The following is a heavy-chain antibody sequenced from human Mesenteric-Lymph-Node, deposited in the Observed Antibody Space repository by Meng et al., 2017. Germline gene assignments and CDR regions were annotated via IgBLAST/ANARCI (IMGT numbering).Heavy chain of an antibody. CDR1: GGTFSSYT. V-gene: IGHV1-69*02. D-gene: IGHD5-24*01. Sequence: SVKVSCKASGGTFSSYTISWVRQAPGQGLEWMGRIIPILGIANYAQKFQGRVTITADESTSTAYMELSSLRSEDTAVYYCAARDGYNSWPFDYWGQGTLVTVSS. CDR2: IIPILGIA. CDR3: AARDGYNSWPFDY. J-gene: IGHJ4*02.